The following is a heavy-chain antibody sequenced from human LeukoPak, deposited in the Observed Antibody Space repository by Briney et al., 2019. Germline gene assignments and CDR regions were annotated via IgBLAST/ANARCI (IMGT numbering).Heavy chain of an antibody. Sequence: ASVKVSCKASGYTFTSYGISWVRQATGQGLEWMGWMNPNSGNTGYAQKFQGRVTMTRNTSISTAYMELSSLRSEDTAVYYCARLARAYYDILTGYYRLDAFDIWGQGTMVTVSS. V-gene: IGHV1-8*02. CDR3: ARLARAYYDILTGYYRLDAFDI. CDR2: MNPNSGNT. CDR1: GYTFTSYG. D-gene: IGHD3-9*01. J-gene: IGHJ3*02.